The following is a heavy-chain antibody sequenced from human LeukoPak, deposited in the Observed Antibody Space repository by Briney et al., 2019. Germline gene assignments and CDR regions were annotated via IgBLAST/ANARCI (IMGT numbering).Heavy chain of an antibody. D-gene: IGHD3-9*01. V-gene: IGHV3-33*01. J-gene: IGHJ4*02. CDR1: GFTFSSYR. CDR2: IWCDGSNK. CDR3: ARGVVLTGYPLDF. Sequence: GVSLTLSCAASGFTFSSYRMHWVRQAPGKGLVGGAFIWCDGSNKYYAHPVKGRFTLSRDNSTNTLYLQMIILRDEDTAVYYCARGVVLTGYPLDFWGRGTLVTVSS.